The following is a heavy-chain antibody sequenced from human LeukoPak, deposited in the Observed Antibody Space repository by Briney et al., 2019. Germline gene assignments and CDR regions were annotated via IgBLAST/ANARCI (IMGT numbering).Heavy chain of an antibody. J-gene: IGHJ4*02. CDR3: ARDRPLDADDHYGVYYFDY. V-gene: IGHV1-2*02. Sequence: ASVKVSCKASGYTFTGYYMHWVRQAPGQGLEWMGWINPNSGGTNHAQKFQGRVTMTRDTPISTAYMELSRLRTDDTAVYYCARDRPLDADDHYGVYYFDYWGQGTLVTVSS. D-gene: IGHD4/OR15-4a*01. CDR1: GYTFTGYY. CDR2: INPNSGGT.